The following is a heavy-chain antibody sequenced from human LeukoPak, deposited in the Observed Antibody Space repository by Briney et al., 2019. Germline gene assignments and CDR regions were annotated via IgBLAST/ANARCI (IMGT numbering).Heavy chain of an antibody. Sequence: PSETLSLTCTVSGYSISSGYYWGWIRQPPGQGLEWIGSIYHSGSTYYNPSLKSRVTISVDTSKNQFSLKLSSVTAADTAVYYCARDPFPNYYDSSGYYFGAFDIWGQGTMVTVSS. CDR3: ARDPFPNYYDSSGYYFGAFDI. CDR2: IYHSGST. CDR1: GYSISSGYY. D-gene: IGHD3-22*01. J-gene: IGHJ3*02. V-gene: IGHV4-38-2*02.